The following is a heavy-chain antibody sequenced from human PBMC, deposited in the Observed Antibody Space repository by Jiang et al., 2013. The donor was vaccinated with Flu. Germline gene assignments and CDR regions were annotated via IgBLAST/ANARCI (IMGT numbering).Heavy chain of an antibody. CDR1: GYTFTNYW. V-gene: IGHV5-10-1*01. CDR3: ARHALGSSGWHYFDD. J-gene: IGHJ4*02. Sequence: EVKKPGESLTLSCKTSGYTFTNYWITWVRQMPGKGLEWMGRIDPRSSYTSYSPSFQGHVTLTVDKSIITAYLQWGSLEASDTAMYYCARHALGSSGWHYFDDWGQGTLVTVSS. D-gene: IGHD6-25*01. CDR2: IDPRSSYT.